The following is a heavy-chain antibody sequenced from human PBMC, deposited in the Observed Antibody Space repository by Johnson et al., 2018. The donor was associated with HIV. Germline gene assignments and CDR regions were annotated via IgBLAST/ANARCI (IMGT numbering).Heavy chain of an antibody. J-gene: IGHJ3*02. CDR3: ARASSGYYSDAFDI. Sequence: VQLVESGGGLVQPGRSLRLSCAASGFTFDDYAMHWVRQAPGKGLEWVSGIYSGGSTYYADSVKGRFTISRDNSKNTLYLQMNSLRAEDTAVYYCARASSGYYSDAFDIWGQGTMVTVSS. CDR2: IYSGGST. CDR1: GFTFDDYA. D-gene: IGHD3-22*01. V-gene: IGHV3-66*01.